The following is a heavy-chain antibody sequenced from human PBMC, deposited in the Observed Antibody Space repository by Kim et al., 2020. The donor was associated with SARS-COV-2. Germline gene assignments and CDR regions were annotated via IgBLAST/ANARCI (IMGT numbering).Heavy chain of an antibody. CDR1: GFSLRNNW. CDR2: KKAVGREA. Sequence: GGSLSLSCAVSGFSLRNNWMGWVRQVPGKGLEWVARKKAVGREAHYVDSVKGRFTMSRDNAKNPLYLQMSSLRTEDTAIYYCAALDSVQVPGGIWGQGTLVTVSS. D-gene: IGHD3-10*01. CDR3: AALDSVQVPGGI. V-gene: IGHV3-7*01. J-gene: IGHJ4*02.